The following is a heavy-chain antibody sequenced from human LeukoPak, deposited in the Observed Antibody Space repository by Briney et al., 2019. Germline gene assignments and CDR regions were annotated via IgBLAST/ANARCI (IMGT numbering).Heavy chain of an antibody. J-gene: IGHJ4*02. D-gene: IGHD3-9*01. CDR2: ISSSSSYI. CDR1: GFTFSSYS. CDR3: ARDKGPLRYFDWFRWRLDY. Sequence: GGSLRLSCAASGFTFSSYSMNWVRQAPGKGLEWVSSISSSSSYIYYADSVKGRFTISRDNAKNSLYLQMNSLRAEDTAVYYCARDKGPLRYFDWFRWRLDYWGQGTLVTVSS. V-gene: IGHV3-21*01.